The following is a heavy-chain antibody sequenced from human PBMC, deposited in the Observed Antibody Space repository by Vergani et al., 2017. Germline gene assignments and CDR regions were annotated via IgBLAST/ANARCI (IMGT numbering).Heavy chain of an antibody. CDR1: GFSLNTRGVS. V-gene: IGHV2-5*04. Sequence: QITLKESGPTLVKPTQTLTLTCTFSGFSLNTRGVSVAWIRQPPGKALDWLALIYWNDDQHYSPSLNNRVTITKDTSKNQVVLTMTNMDYVDTGTYYCVYRKTGCGTTGCFYPFCYSYYMDVWGKGTTLTVSS. J-gene: IGHJ6*03. D-gene: IGHD1-7*01. CDR3: VYRKTGCGTTGCFYPFCYSYYMDV. CDR2: IYWNDDQ.